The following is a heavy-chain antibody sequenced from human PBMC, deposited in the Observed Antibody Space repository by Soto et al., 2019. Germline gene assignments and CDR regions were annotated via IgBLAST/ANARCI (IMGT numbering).Heavy chain of an antibody. CDR2: ISAYNGNT. V-gene: IGHV1-18*01. J-gene: IGHJ4*02. Sequence: QVQLVQSGAEVKKPGASVKVSCKASGYTFTSYGISWVRQAPGQGLEWMGWISAYNGNTNYAQKLQGRVTMTTDTSTSTAYMELRSLRSDDAAVYYCAGDRRLTTVSTSGPGGYWGQGTLVTVSS. CDR3: AGDRRLTTVSTSGPGGY. CDR1: GYTFTSYG. D-gene: IGHD4-17*01.